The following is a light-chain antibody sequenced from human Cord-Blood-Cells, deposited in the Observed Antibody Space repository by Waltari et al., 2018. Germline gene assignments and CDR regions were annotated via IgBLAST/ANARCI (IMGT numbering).Light chain of an antibody. CDR1: PSVLYSPNNKNY. V-gene: IGKV4-1*01. J-gene: IGKJ4*01. CDR3: QQYYSTPLT. CDR2: WAS. Sequence: DIVMTQSPDSLAVSLGERATINCKSSPSVLYSPNNKNYLAWYQQKPGQAPKLLSYWASTRECGVPDRFSASGSGTDFTLTSSSLHAEDVAVYYCQQYYSTPLTFGGGTKGESK.